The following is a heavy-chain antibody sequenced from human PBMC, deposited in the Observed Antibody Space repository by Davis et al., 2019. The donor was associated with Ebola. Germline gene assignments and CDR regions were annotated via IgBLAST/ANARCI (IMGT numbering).Heavy chain of an antibody. D-gene: IGHD6-6*01. Sequence: ASVKVSCKASGYTFTGYYMHWVRQAPGQGLEWMGWINPNSGGTKYAQKFQGRVTMTRDTSISTAYMELGRLRSDDTAVYYCAREFSSRIAARRFFDYWGQGTLVTVSS. J-gene: IGHJ4*02. CDR2: INPNSGGT. CDR1: GYTFTGYY. CDR3: AREFSSRIAARRFFDY. V-gene: IGHV1-2*02.